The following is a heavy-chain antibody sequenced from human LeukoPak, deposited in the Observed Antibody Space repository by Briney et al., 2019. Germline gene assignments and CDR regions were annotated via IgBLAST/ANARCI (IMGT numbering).Heavy chain of an antibody. CDR1: GGSTSSSSYY. Sequence: SETLSLTCTVSGGSTSSSSYYWGWICQPPGKGLEWIGSIYYSGSTYYNPSLKSRVTISVDTSKNQFSLKLSSVTAADTAVYYCASPNYYYDSSGLTGHFDLWGRGTLVTVSS. CDR2: IYYSGST. CDR3: ASPNYYYDSSGLTGHFDL. D-gene: IGHD3-22*01. J-gene: IGHJ2*01. V-gene: IGHV4-39*01.